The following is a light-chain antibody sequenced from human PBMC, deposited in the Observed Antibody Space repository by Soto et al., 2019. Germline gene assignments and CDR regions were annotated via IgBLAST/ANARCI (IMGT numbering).Light chain of an antibody. V-gene: IGKV1-39*01. Sequence: DIQLTQYPSSLSASVGDRVTITCRASQTISRNLNWYQQKQGEAPKLLMYVVSSLQGGVPSRFSGSECGTDYTLTIISLQPEDFANYYCQQSYSITYTFGQGNTLEIK. CDR3: QQSYSITYT. CDR2: VVS. CDR1: QTISRN. J-gene: IGKJ2*01.